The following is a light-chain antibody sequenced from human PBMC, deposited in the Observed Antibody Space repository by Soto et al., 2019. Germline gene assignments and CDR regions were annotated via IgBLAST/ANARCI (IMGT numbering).Light chain of an antibody. V-gene: IGLV2-14*01. J-gene: IGLJ1*01. CDR1: SSDVGGYNY. CDR2: DVS. Sequence: QSVLTQPASVSGAPGQSITISCTGTSSDVGGYNYVSWYQQYPGKAPKLMIYDVSNRPSGVSNRFSGSKSGNTASLTISGLQAEDAADYYCTSYTTSSTLVFGTGTKVTVL. CDR3: TSYTTSSTLV.